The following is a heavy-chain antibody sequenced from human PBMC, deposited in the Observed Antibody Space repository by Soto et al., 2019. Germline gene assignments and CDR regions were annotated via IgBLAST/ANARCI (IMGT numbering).Heavy chain of an antibody. Sequence: QVQLQESGPGLVKPSQTLSLTCTVSGGSISSGGYYWSWIRQHPGQGLEWIGYIYYRGSTYYNPSLKSRVTISVDTSKNQFSLKLSSVTAADTAVYYCARDATDSSGDADHDAFEIWGQGTMVTVSS. D-gene: IGHD3-22*01. V-gene: IGHV4-31*03. CDR3: ARDATDSSGDADHDAFEI. CDR1: GGSISSGGYY. J-gene: IGHJ3*02. CDR2: IYYRGST.